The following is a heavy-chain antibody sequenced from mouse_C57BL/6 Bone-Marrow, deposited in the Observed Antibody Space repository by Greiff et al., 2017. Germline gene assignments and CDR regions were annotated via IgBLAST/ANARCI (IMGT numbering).Heavy chain of an antibody. Sequence: EVQGVESGGGLVQPGGSLKPSCAASGFTFSDYGMAWVRQAPRKGPEWVAFISNLAYSIYYADTVTGRFTISRENAKNNLYLEMISLRSEDTAMYYCARGYYAMDYWGQGTSVTVSS. V-gene: IGHV5-15*01. CDR3: ARGYYAMDY. CDR1: GFTFSDYG. CDR2: ISNLAYSI. J-gene: IGHJ4*01.